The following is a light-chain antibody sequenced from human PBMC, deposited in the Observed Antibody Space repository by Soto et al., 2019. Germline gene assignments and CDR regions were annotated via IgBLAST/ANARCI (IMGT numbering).Light chain of an antibody. V-gene: IGLV2-14*03. CDR2: DVN. CDR1: SSDVGSYNY. J-gene: IGLJ3*02. CDR3: CSYTSSDTLV. Sequence: QSVLTQPASVSGSPGQSITLSCTGTSSDVGSYNYVSWYQQYPGKAPKLMIYDVNNRPSGVSDRFSGSKSGNTASLTISGLQAEDEADYYCCSYTSSDTLVFGGGTKVTVL.